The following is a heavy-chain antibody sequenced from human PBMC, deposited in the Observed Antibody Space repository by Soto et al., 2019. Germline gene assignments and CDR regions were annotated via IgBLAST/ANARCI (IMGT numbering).Heavy chain of an antibody. CDR2: INAGNGNT. CDR1: GYTFTSYA. CDR3: ARDQSSSHPFDY. Sequence: ASVKVSCKASGYTFTSYAMHWVRQAPGQRLEWMGWINAGNGNTKYSQKFQGRVTITRDTSASTAYMELSSLRSEDTAVYYCARDQSSSHPFDYWGQGTLVTVSS. V-gene: IGHV1-3*01. J-gene: IGHJ4*02. D-gene: IGHD6-13*01.